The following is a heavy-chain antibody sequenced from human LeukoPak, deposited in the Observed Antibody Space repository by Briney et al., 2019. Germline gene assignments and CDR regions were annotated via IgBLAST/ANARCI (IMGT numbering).Heavy chain of an antibody. CDR3: AKVAKYYYGPETYYFFEQ. V-gene: IGHV3-7*01. CDR2: INQDGTEK. D-gene: IGHD3-10*01. Sequence: GGSLRLSCAASGIIVSSNYMTWVRQAPGKGLEWVANINQDGTEKYYVDSVKGRFTISRDYAKNSLYLQMNSLRVEDTAVYYCAKVAKYYYGPETYYFFEQWGQGTPVTASS. CDR1: GIIVSSNY. J-gene: IGHJ4*02.